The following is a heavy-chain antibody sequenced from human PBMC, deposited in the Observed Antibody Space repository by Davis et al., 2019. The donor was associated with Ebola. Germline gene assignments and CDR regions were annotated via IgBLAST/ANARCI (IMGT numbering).Heavy chain of an antibody. Sequence: ASVKVSCKASGYTFTNYYMHWVRQAPGQGLEWMGMINPNDGRTIYAQKFQGRVTVTSDTFTSTVYMDLSSLRSEDTALYYCTTPGGQDSGYDVFDIWGQGTMVTVSS. CDR1: GYTFTNYY. J-gene: IGHJ3*02. CDR2: INPNDGRT. D-gene: IGHD5-12*01. CDR3: TTPGGQDSGYDVFDI. V-gene: IGHV1-46*03.